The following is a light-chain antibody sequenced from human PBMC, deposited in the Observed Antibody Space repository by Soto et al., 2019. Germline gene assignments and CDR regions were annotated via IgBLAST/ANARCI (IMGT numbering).Light chain of an antibody. J-gene: IGKJ1*01. CDR2: AAS. V-gene: IGKV1-39*01. Sequence: EIQMTQSPASLSASVGDRATITCRASQSISSYLNWYQQKPGKAPKLLIYAASSLQSGVPARFSGSGSGTDFTLTISSLQPEDFAAYYCQQYYSRPRGAFGQGTKVEIK. CDR1: QSISSY. CDR3: QQYYSRPRGA.